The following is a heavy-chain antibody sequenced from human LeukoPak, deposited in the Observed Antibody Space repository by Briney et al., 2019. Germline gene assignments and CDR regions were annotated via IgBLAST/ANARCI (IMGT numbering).Heavy chain of an antibody. J-gene: IGHJ4*02. V-gene: IGHV3-23*01. CDR1: GFTFSSYA. Sequence: GGSLRLSCAASGFTFSSYAMSWVRQAPGKGLEWVSVISGSGDSTYFIDSVKGRFTISRDNSKNTLDLQMNSLRAEDTAVYYCAKGGVTMGIIDYWGQGALVTVSS. D-gene: IGHD3-10*01. CDR3: AKGGVTMGIIDY. CDR2: ISGSGDST.